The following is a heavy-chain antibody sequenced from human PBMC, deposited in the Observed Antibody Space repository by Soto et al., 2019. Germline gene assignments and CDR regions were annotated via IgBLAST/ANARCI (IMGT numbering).Heavy chain of an antibody. J-gene: IGHJ5*02. V-gene: IGHV4-30-4*01. CDR2: IYYSGTT. D-gene: IGHD3-10*01. CDR1: GGSISSGDYY. CDR3: ARAPMVRGVYWFDP. Sequence: SETLSLTCTVSGGSISSGDYYWSWIRQPPGKGLEWIGYIYYSGTTYYNPSLKRRVTISVDTSKNQFSLKQTSVTAADTAVYYCARAPMVRGVYWFDPWGQGTLVTVSS.